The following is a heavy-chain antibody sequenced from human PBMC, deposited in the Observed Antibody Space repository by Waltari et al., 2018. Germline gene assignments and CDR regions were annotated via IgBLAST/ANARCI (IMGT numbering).Heavy chain of an antibody. CDR3: ARGVWFGEFLIDY. CDR1: GGSISSYY. J-gene: IGHJ4*02. CDR2: IYYSGST. D-gene: IGHD3-10*01. V-gene: IGHV4-59*01. Sequence: QVQLQASGPGLVKPSETLSLTCTVSGGSISSYYWSWIRQPPGKGLEWIGYIYYSGSTNYNPSLKSRVTISVDTSKNQFSLKLSSVTAADTAVYYCARGVWFGEFLIDYWGQGTLVTVSS.